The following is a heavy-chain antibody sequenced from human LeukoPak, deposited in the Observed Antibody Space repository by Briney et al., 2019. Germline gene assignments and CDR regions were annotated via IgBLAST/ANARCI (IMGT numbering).Heavy chain of an antibody. CDR3: ARSSYSSSSSV. V-gene: IGHV3-7*03. D-gene: IGHD6-6*01. CDR2: INSDGSEG. J-gene: IGHJ3*01. Sequence: GGSLRLSCAVSGFTFSGCWMSWSRQAPGKGLEWVASINSDGSEGYYADVVKGRFTISRDNAKNSLYLQINSLRAEGTAVYYCARSSYSSSSSVWGQGTMVTVSS. CDR1: GFTFSGCW.